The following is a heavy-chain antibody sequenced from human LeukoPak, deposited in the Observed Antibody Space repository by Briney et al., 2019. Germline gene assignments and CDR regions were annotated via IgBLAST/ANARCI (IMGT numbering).Heavy chain of an antibody. V-gene: IGHV3-23*01. J-gene: IGHJ4*02. CDR2: ISGSGGST. CDR3: AKVRYVGYYFDS. CDR1: GFTFSSYA. Sequence: GGSLRLSCAASGFTFSSYAVNWVRQAPGKGLEWVSGISGSGGSTFYADSVKGRFTISRDNSKDTLHLQMNSLRDEDTAVYYCAKVRYVGYYFDSWGQGALVTVSS. D-gene: IGHD3-9*01.